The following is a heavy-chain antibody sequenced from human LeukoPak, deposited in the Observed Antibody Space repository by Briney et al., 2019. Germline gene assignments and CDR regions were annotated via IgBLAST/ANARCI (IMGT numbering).Heavy chain of an antibody. CDR1: VYTFTDLY. J-gene: IGHJ4*02. Sequence: ASVKVSCKASVYTFTDLYIHWVRQAPGPGLEWMGFIRSNTGGTSYAQKFQGRVTMTRDTSISTAYMELSGLTSDDTAVYFCARHNYDFDFDYWGQGTLVTVSS. D-gene: IGHD4-11*01. CDR2: IRSNTGGT. CDR3: ARHNYDFDFDY. V-gene: IGHV1-2*02.